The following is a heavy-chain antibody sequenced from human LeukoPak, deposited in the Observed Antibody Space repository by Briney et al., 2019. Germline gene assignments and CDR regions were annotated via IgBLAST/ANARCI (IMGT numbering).Heavy chain of an antibody. Sequence: GGSLRLSCAASGFTFNTYWMHWVRQAPGKGLVWVARVHREGTTTAYADSVKGRFTISRDNAKNTLYLQMTNLRAEDTAVYYCARDSGWILFDYWGRGTLVTVSS. D-gene: IGHD2-2*03. CDR3: ARDSGWILFDY. J-gene: IGHJ4*02. CDR1: GFTFNTYW. V-gene: IGHV3-74*03. CDR2: VHREGTTT.